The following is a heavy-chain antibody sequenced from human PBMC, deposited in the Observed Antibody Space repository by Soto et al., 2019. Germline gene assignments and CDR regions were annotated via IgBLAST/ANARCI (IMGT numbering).Heavy chain of an antibody. V-gene: IGHV3-30-3*01. CDR1: GFTFSSYA. Sequence: QVQLVESGGGVVQPGRSLRLSCAASGFTFSSYAMHWVRQAPGKGLEWVAVISYDGSNKYYADSVKGRFTISRDISKNPLYLQMNSLSAEDTAVYYCARAGGLILDYWVQGTLVTVSS. CDR2: ISYDGSNK. D-gene: IGHD2-15*01. CDR3: ARAGGLILDY. J-gene: IGHJ4*02.